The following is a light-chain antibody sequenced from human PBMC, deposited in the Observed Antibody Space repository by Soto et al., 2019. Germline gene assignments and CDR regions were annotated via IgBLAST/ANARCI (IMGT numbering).Light chain of an antibody. CDR2: DAS. V-gene: IGKV3-11*01. J-gene: IGKJ4*01. CDR1: QSLDSY. Sequence: EIVLTQSPATLSLSPGERATLSCRASQSLDSYLAWYQQKPGQPPRLLIYDASSRATGIPARFSGSGSGTDFTLTIRSLESEDFAVYYCQQRSDWPITLGGGTKVEI. CDR3: QQRSDWPIT.